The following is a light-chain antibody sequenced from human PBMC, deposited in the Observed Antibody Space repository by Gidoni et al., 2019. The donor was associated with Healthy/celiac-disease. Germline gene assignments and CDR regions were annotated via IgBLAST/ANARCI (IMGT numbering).Light chain of an antibody. CDR1: QSVSSSY. CDR2: GAS. Sequence: EIVLTQSPGTLSLSPGERATLSCRASQSVSSSYLAWYQQKPGQAPRLLIYGASSRATGIPDRFSGSGSGTDFTLTTSRLEPEDFAVYYCQQYGSSALTFXGXTKVEIK. V-gene: IGKV3-20*01. J-gene: IGKJ4*01. CDR3: QQYGSSALT.